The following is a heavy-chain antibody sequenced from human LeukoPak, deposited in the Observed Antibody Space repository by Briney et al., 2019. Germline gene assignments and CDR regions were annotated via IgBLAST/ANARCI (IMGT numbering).Heavy chain of an antibody. CDR2: IIPIFGTA. Sequence: SVKVSCKASGYTFTSYGISWVRQAPGQGLEWMGGIIPIFGTANYAQKFQGRVTITADESTSTAYMELSSLRSEDTAVYYCARYCSSTSCVSYFDYWGQGTLVTVSS. CDR3: ARYCSSTSCVSYFDY. J-gene: IGHJ4*02. CDR1: GYTFTSYG. V-gene: IGHV1-69*13. D-gene: IGHD2-2*01.